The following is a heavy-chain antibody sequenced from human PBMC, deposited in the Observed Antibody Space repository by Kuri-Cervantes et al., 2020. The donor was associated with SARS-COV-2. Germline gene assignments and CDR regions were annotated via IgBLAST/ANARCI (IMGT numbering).Heavy chain of an antibody. D-gene: IGHD3-9*01. CDR2: VYYDGST. CDR1: GGSISSSSYY. CDR3: GRQASDWHIDY. J-gene: IGHJ4*02. Sequence: SETLSLTCTVSGGSISSSSYYWAWIRQPPGKGPEWIGSVYYDGSTYYTPSLKSRVTISVDTSKTQFSLKVSSVPAADTAVYYCGRQASDWHIDYWGQGTLVTVSS. V-gene: IGHV4-39*01.